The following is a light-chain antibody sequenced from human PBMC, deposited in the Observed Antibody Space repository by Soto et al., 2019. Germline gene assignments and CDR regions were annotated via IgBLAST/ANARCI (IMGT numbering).Light chain of an antibody. CDR1: QAIHSY. CDR3: HQSHTFPFT. Sequence: DIQMTQSPSSLSASVGDRVTITCRASQAIHSYLNWYQQKPGKAPKLLIFGASSLQGGVASRFSGSGSGTDFTLTVTNLQPEDFAAYYCHQSHTFPFTFGPGTKVEIK. V-gene: IGKV1-39*01. J-gene: IGKJ3*01. CDR2: GAS.